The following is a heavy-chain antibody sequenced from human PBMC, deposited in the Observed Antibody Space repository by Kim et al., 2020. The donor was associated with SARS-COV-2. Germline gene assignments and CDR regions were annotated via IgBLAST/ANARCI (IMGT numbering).Heavy chain of an antibody. J-gene: IGHJ4*02. CDR3: ARVGGVGDGFDY. CDR2: ISSSGSTI. V-gene: IGHV3-48*03. D-gene: IGHD2-8*02. CDR1: GFTFSSYE. Sequence: GGSLRLSCAASGFTFSSYEMNWVRQAPGKGLEWVSYISSSGSTIYYADSVKGRFTISRDNAKNSLYLQMNSLRAEDTAVYYCARVGGVGDGFDYWGQGTLVTVSS.